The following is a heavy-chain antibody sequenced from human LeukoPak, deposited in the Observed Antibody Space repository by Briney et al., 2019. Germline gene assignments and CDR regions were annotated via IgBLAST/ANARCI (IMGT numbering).Heavy chain of an antibody. V-gene: IGHV3-30*02. Sequence: GGSLRLSCAASGFTFSRYGMHWVRQAPGKGLEWVAFILYDGSNKYYADSVKGRFTISRDNSKNTLYLQMNSLRAEDTAVYYCAKDVDGVTTSKYYYYMDVWGKGTTVTVSS. D-gene: IGHD1-1*01. CDR3: AKDVDGVTTSKYYYYMDV. CDR2: ILYDGSNK. CDR1: GFTFSRYG. J-gene: IGHJ6*03.